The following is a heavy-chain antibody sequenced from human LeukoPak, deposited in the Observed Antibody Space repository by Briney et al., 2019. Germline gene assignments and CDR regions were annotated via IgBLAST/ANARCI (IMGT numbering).Heavy chain of an antibody. CDR3: ARDTQWLVLYAFDI. D-gene: IGHD6-19*01. V-gene: IGHV3-74*01. CDR1: GFTFSSYW. J-gene: IGHJ3*02. Sequence: GGSLRLSCAASGFTFSSYWMHWVRQAPGKGLVWVSRINSDGSSTTYADSVKGRFTISRVNAKNTLYLQMNSLRAEDTAVYYCARDTQWLVLYAFDIWGQGTMVTVSS. CDR2: INSDGSST.